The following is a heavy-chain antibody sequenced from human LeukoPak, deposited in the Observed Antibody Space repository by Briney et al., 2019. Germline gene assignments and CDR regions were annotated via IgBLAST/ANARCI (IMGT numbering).Heavy chain of an antibody. V-gene: IGHV4-59*12. CDR3: ARGPPAPELRFYVY. CDR1: GGSISSYY. Sequence: PSETLSLTCTVSGGSISSYYWNWIRQPPGKGLEWIGYIYYSGTTNYNPSLKSRVTISVDTSKNQFSPKLSSVTAADTAVYYCARGPPAPELRFYVYWGQGTLVTVSS. D-gene: IGHD3-3*01. J-gene: IGHJ4*02. CDR2: IYYSGTT.